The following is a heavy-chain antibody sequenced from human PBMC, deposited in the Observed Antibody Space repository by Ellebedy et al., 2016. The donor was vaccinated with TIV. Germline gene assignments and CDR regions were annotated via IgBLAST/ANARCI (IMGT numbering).Heavy chain of an antibody. Sequence: SETLSLTCTVSGGSINIYYWSWIRQPPGKGLEWIGYIYYSGSTNYNPSLKSRITISVDTSKNQFSLNLSSVTAADTAVYYCARGGGSFSDYWGQGTLVTVSS. CDR3: ARGGGSFSDY. D-gene: IGHD2-15*01. CDR1: GGSINIYY. J-gene: IGHJ4*02. V-gene: IGHV4-59*01. CDR2: IYYSGST.